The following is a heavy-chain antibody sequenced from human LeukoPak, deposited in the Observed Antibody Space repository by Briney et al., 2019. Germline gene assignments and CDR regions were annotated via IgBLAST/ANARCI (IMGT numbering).Heavy chain of an antibody. CDR2: INAYNDNT. D-gene: IGHD2-21*01. J-gene: IGHJ4*02. CDR1: GYTFTSYG. Sequence: ASVKVSCKASGYTFTSYGISWVRQAPGQGLEWMGWINAYNDNTNYAQKFQVRVTMTTDTSTSTAYMELRSLRSDDTAVFYCARAGGSYSPSDYWGQGTLVTVSS. V-gene: IGHV1-18*01. CDR3: ARAGGSYSPSDY.